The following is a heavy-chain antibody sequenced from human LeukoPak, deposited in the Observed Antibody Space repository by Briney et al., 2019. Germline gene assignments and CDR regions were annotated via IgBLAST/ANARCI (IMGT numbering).Heavy chain of an antibody. CDR2: IQHTGGT. D-gene: IGHD3-10*01. J-gene: IGHJ3*02. CDR1: GGSFGGYY. V-gene: IGHV4-34*01. Sequence: SETLSLTCAVYGGSFGGYYWSWIRQPPGKGPEWIGHIQHTGGTHYNSSLKSRVTISADRSKNQFSLKLNSVTAADTAVYYCASPMTFMVRGLHGIDGFDIWGQGTMVTVSS. CDR3: ASPMTFMVRGLHGIDGFDI.